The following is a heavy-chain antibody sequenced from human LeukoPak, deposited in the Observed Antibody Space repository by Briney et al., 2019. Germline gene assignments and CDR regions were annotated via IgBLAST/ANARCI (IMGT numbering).Heavy chain of an antibody. Sequence: GGSLRLSCAASGFTFSSYAMSWVRQAPGKGLEWVSAITGTGGHTYYVASVKGRFTVSRDNSRNTLDLQMSSLRGEDSAIYYCAKVRDTREWYKNAFDVWGQGTRVTVSS. V-gene: IGHV3-23*01. CDR1: GFTFSSYA. J-gene: IGHJ3*01. CDR2: ITGTGGHT. CDR3: AKVRDTREWYKNAFDV. D-gene: IGHD3-3*01.